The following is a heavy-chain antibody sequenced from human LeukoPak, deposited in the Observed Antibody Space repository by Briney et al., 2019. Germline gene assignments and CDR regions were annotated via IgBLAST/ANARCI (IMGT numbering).Heavy chain of an antibody. CDR2: IYSGGST. J-gene: IGHJ4*02. Sequence: GGSLGLSCAASGFTVSSNYMSWVRQAPGKGLEWVSVIYSGGSTYYADSVKGRFTISRDNSKNTLYLQMNSLRAEDTAVYYCARGGYGDYVNDYWGQGTLVTVSS. CDR1: GFTVSSNY. CDR3: ARGGYGDYVNDY. V-gene: IGHV3-53*01. D-gene: IGHD4-17*01.